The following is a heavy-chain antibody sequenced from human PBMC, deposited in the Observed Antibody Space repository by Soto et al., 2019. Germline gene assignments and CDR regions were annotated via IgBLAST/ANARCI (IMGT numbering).Heavy chain of an antibody. V-gene: IGHV3-21*01. D-gene: IGHD3-10*01. J-gene: IGHJ3*02. CDR2: ISSANNYI. Sequence: EVQLVESGGGLVKPGGSLRLSCAASGFTFRSYGMNWVRQAPGKGLEWVSSISSANNYITYGDSMKGRFTISRDNANNALYLQMNSLRAEDTAVYYCARDAWVRGDFDAFDIWGQGTAVTVSS. CDR1: GFTFRSYG. CDR3: ARDAWVRGDFDAFDI.